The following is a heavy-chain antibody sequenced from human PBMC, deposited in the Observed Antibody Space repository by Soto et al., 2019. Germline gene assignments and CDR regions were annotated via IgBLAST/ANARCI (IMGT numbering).Heavy chain of an antibody. Sequence: SVKVSCKASGGTFSSYAISWVRQAPGQGLEWMGGIIPIFGTANYAQKFQGRVTITADESTSTAYMELSSLRSEDTAVYYCARAEDIVVVPAAMVYGMDVWGQGTTVTVSS. CDR1: GGTFSSYA. V-gene: IGHV1-69*13. CDR2: IIPIFGTA. D-gene: IGHD2-2*01. J-gene: IGHJ6*02. CDR3: ARAEDIVVVPAAMVYGMDV.